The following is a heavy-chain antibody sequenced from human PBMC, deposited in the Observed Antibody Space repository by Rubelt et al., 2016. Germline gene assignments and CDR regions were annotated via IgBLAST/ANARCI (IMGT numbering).Heavy chain of an antibody. Sequence: EVQLVQSGAEVKKPGESLKISCKGSGYSFTSYWIGWVRQMPGKGLEWMGIIYPGDSDTRYSPSIPGQVATTPDNPTSTAFLQGGSLKASVTAMDYCASLLQLWPFDYWGQGTLVTVSS. CDR2: IYPGDSDT. V-gene: IGHV5-51*01. CDR3: ASLLQLWPFDY. D-gene: IGHD5-18*01. CDR1: GYSFTSYW. J-gene: IGHJ4*02.